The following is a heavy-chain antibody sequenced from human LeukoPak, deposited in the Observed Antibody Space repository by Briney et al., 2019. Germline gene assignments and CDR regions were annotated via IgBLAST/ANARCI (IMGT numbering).Heavy chain of an antibody. J-gene: IGHJ6*03. CDR2: INWNGGST. D-gene: IGHD3/OR15-3a*01. Sequence: TGGSLRLSCAASGFTFSSYSMNWVRQAPGKGLEWVSGINWNGGSTVYADSVKGRFTISRDNAKNSLYLEMNSLRGEDTAVYYCARVGQRGPLGAGKVWSGNYYFYYYMDVWGKGTTVTVSS. V-gene: IGHV3-20*04. CDR1: GFTFSSYS. CDR3: ARVGQRGPLGAGKVWSGNYYFYYYMDV.